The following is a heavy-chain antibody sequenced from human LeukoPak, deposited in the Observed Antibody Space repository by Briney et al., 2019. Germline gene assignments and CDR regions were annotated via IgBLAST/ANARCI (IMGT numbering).Heavy chain of an antibody. Sequence: SETLSLTCAVYGGSFSGYYWSWIRQPPVKGLEWIGEINHSGSTNYNPSLKSRVTISVDTSKNQFSLRLSSVTAADTAVCYCARRGLGRWFPMDVWGKGTTVTVSS. D-gene: IGHD4-23*01. V-gene: IGHV4-34*01. CDR1: GGSFSGYY. J-gene: IGHJ6*04. CDR2: INHSGST. CDR3: ARRGLGRWFPMDV.